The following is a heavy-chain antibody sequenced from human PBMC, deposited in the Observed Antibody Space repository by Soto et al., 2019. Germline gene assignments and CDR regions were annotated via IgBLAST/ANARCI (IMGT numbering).Heavy chain of an antibody. CDR1: GFSLSTSGVG. CDR2: IYWDDDK. J-gene: IGHJ4*02. CDR3: AAYQKLEAFDY. Sequence: QITLKESGPTLVKPTQPLTLTCTFSGFSLSTSGVGVGWIRQPPGKALEWLALIYWDDDKRYSPSLKSRLTITKDTSKNQVVLTMTNMDPVDTATYYCAAYQKLEAFDYWGQGTLVTVSS. V-gene: IGHV2-5*02. D-gene: IGHD1-1*01.